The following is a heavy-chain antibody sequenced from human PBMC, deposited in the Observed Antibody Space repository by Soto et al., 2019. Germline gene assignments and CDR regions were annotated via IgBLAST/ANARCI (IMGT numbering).Heavy chain of an antibody. CDR2: IYWDGDQ. CDR3: ALTGRWIRPNDYFDY. CDR1: GFSLTASGLG. V-gene: IGHV2-5*02. J-gene: IGHJ4*02. Sequence: SGPTLVNPTQTLTLTCTYSGFSLTASGLGVGWIRQPPGKALQWLAFIYWDGDQRYSPSLRSRLTITQDASKSQIVLTMTNMDPVDTATYFCALTGRWIRPNDYFDYWGQGTLVTVSS. D-gene: IGHD5-18*01.